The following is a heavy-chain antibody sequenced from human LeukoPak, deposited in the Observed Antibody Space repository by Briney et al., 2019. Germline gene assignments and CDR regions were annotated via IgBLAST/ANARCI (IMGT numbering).Heavy chain of an antibody. V-gene: IGHV4-4*02. D-gene: IGHD5-12*01. CDR3: ARGRGYSGYDRSPAFDY. CDR1: GASISSSDW. J-gene: IGHJ4*02. CDR2: IYHSGTT. Sequence: SGTLSLICAVSGASISSSDWWNWVRQPPGKGLEWIGQIYHSGTTNYNPSLKSRVTMSVDKSKNQFSLNLNSVTAADTAVYYCARGRGYSGYDRSPAFDYWGQGTLVTVSS.